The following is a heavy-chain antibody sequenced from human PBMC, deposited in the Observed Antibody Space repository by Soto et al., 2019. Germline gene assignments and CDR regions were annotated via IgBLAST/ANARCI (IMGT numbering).Heavy chain of an antibody. CDR1: GGTFSSYT. D-gene: IGHD3-10*01. CDR2: IIPILGIA. Sequence: QVQLVQSGAEVKKPGSSVKVSCKASGGTFSSYTISWVRQAPGQGLEWMGRIIPILGIANYAQKFQGRVTITADKSTSTAYMELCSLRSEDTAVYYCARQGGPMVRGVLFFDYWGQGTLVTVSS. V-gene: IGHV1-69*02. CDR3: ARQGGPMVRGVLFFDY. J-gene: IGHJ4*02.